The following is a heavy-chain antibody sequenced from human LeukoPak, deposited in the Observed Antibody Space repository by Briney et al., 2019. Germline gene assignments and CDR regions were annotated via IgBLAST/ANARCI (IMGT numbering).Heavy chain of an antibody. D-gene: IGHD6-19*01. J-gene: IGHJ4*02. CDR3: ANGGIAVAGTAY. Sequence: GGSLRLSCAASGFTFSSYAMSWVRQAPGKGLEWVSAISGSGGSTYYADSVKGRFTISRDNSKNTLSLQMNSLRAEDTAVYYCANGGIAVAGTAYWGQGTLVTVSS. CDR1: GFTFSSYA. V-gene: IGHV3-23*01. CDR2: ISGSGGST.